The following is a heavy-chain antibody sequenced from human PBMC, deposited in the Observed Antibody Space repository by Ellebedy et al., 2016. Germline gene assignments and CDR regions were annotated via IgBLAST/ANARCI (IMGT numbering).Heavy chain of an antibody. V-gene: IGHV3-23*01. Sequence: GGSLRLXXAASGFSFGSYAMSWVRQAAGKGLEWVSAISGSGDNTYYVDSVKGRFSISRDNSRNTVYLQMNSLRAADTAFYYCARYRSETRPHSLDSWGQGSLVTVAS. CDR1: GFSFGSYA. D-gene: IGHD3-10*01. J-gene: IGHJ4*02. CDR2: ISGSGDNT. CDR3: ARYRSETRPHSLDS.